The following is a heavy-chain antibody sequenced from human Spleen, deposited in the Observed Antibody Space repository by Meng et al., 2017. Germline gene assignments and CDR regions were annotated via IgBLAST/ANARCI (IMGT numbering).Heavy chain of an antibody. Sequence: SETLSLTCTVSGGSISSSSYYWGWIRQPPGKGLEWIGSMYYSGSTYYNPSLKSRVTISVDTSKNQFSLNLSSVTAADTAVYYCARVGGHDAEYFQHWGHGTLVTVSS. V-gene: IGHV4-39*07. CDR2: MYYSGST. D-gene: IGHD1-1*01. J-gene: IGHJ1*01. CDR1: GGSISSSSYY. CDR3: ARVGGHDAEYFQH.